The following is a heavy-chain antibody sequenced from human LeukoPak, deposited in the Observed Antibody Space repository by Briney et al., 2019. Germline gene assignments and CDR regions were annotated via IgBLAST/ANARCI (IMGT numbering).Heavy chain of an antibody. CDR1: GYTFTGYY. J-gene: IGHJ4*02. Sequence: SVKVSCKASGYTFTGYYMHGLRQAPGQGRAGMGCNNPNSCGTNYAQKFQGGVTLTRDTSSSIAYIDVSRLRSNDTAGCYCARAARGVSDYWGQGTLVTVSS. D-gene: IGHD3-10*01. V-gene: IGHV1-2*02. CDR3: ARAARGVSDY. CDR2: NNPNSCGT.